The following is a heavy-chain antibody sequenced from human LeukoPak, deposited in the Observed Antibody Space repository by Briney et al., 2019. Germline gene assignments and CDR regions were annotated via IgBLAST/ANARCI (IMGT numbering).Heavy chain of an antibody. CDR2: INPNSGDT. Sequence: ASVKVSCKASGYTFTGYYMHWVQQAPGQGLEWMGWINPNSGDTNYAQKFQGRVTMTRDTSISTAYMELSRLRSDDTAVYYCARSRGELYCSSTSCYPNGEAWWFDPWGQGTLVTVSS. D-gene: IGHD2-2*01. J-gene: IGHJ5*02. CDR3: ARSRGELYCSSTSCYPNGEAWWFDP. V-gene: IGHV1-2*02. CDR1: GYTFTGYY.